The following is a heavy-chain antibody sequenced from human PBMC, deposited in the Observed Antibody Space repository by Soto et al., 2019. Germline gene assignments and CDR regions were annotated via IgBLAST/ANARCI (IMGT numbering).Heavy chain of an antibody. CDR2: INPSGGST. CDR1: GYTFTSYY. Sequence: GASVKVSCKASGYTFTSYYMHWVRQAPGQGLEWMGIINPSGGSTSYAQKFQGRVTMTRDTSTSTVYMELSSLRSEDTAVYYCATLASSWGYAFDIWGQGTMVTVSS. V-gene: IGHV1-46*01. D-gene: IGHD3-16*01. J-gene: IGHJ3*02. CDR3: ATLASSWGYAFDI.